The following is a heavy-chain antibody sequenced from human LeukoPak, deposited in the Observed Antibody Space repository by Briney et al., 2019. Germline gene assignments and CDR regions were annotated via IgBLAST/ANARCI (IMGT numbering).Heavy chain of an antibody. CDR1: GYTFTDYY. Sequence: GASVKVSCKTSGYTFTDYYMHWVRQAPGQGLEWMGWINPNSGGTNYAQKFQGRVTMTRDTSISTAYMELSSLRSDDTAVYYCARDRDLYYFDYWGQGTLVTVSS. CDR2: INPNSGGT. D-gene: IGHD3-3*01. V-gene: IGHV1-2*02. CDR3: ARDRDLYYFDY. J-gene: IGHJ4*02.